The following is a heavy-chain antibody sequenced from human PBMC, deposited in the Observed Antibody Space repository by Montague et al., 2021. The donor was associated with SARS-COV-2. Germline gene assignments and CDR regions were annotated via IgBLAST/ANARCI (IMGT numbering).Heavy chain of an antibody. CDR2: VYHTGST. D-gene: IGHD3-22*01. CDR3: VREKYYFDDSGSK. CDR1: GVSISSGSYY. V-gene: IGHV4-61*01. J-gene: IGHJ4*02. Sequence: SETLSLTCSVSGVSISSGSYYWSWVRQPPGEGLEWIGYVYHTGSTNYNPSLKSRVTPSIDTSKNQFSLNLTSVTAADTAVYYCVREKYYFDDSGSKWGQGTLVTV.